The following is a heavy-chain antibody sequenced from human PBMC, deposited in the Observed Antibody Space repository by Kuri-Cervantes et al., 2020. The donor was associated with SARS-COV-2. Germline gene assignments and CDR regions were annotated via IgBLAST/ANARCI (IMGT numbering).Heavy chain of an antibody. CDR3: ARDFYFIAVAGTRNTY. J-gene: IGHJ4*02. CDR1: GFTFSSYW. Sequence: GESLKISCAASGFTFSSYWMSWVRQAPGKGLEWVANIKQDGSEKYYVDSVKGRFTISRDNAKNSLYLQMNSLRAEDTAVYYCARDFYFIAVAGTRNTYWGQGTLVTVSS. D-gene: IGHD6-19*01. V-gene: IGHV3-7*01. CDR2: IKQDGSEK.